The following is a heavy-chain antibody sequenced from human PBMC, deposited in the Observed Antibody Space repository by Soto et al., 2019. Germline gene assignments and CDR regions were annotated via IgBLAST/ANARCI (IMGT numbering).Heavy chain of an antibody. J-gene: IGHJ4*02. D-gene: IGHD3-3*01. CDR3: ARSPLEWLLLTVIYYFDY. CDR2: IYYSGST. CDR1: GGSISSSSYY. Sequence: QLQLQESGPGLVKPSETLSLTRTVSGGSISSSSYYWGWIRQPPGKGLEWIGSIYYSGSTYYNPHLQSRVTISVDTSKNQFSLKLSSVTAADTAVYYCARSPLEWLLLTVIYYFDYWGQGTLVTVSS. V-gene: IGHV4-39*01.